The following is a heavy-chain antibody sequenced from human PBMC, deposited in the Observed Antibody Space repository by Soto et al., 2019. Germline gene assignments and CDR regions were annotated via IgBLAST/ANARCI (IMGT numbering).Heavy chain of an antibody. CDR3: ARDKEYSSSDGWFDP. Sequence: SVKVSCKAPGYTFTSYGISSLRQANGQGLEWMGWISAYNGNTNYAQKLQGRVTMTTDTSTSTAYMELRSLRSDDTAVYYCARDKEYSSSDGWFDPWGQGTLVTVSS. D-gene: IGHD6-6*01. CDR2: ISAYNGNT. CDR1: GYTFTSYG. J-gene: IGHJ5*02. V-gene: IGHV1-18*01.